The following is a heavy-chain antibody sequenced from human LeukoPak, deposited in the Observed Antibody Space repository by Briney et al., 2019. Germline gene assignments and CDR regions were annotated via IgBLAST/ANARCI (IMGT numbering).Heavy chain of an antibody. J-gene: IGHJ4*02. CDR1: GFSFSGSA. V-gene: IGHV3-73*01. CDR2: IRSKANSYAT. D-gene: IGHD3-22*01. CDR3: TRLPYYYDSSGSTAH. Sequence: PGGSLRLSCAASGFSFSGSAMHWVRQASGKGLEWVGRIRSKANSYATAYAASVKGRFTTSGDDSKNTAYLQMNSLKTEDTAVYYCTRLPYYYDSSGSTAHWGQGTLVTVSS.